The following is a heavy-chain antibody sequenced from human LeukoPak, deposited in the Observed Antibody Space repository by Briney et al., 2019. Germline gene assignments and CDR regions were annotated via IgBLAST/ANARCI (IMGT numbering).Heavy chain of an antibody. V-gene: IGHV4-34*01. CDR3: ARAGDCSSTSCNSWFDP. CDR1: GGPFSGYY. Sequence: PSETLSLTCAVYGGPFSGYYWSWIRQPPGKGLEWIGEINHSGSTNYNPSLKSRVTISVDTSKNQFSLKLSSVTAADTAVYYCARAGDCSSTSCNSWFDPWGQGTLVTVSS. CDR2: INHSGST. D-gene: IGHD2-2*01. J-gene: IGHJ5*02.